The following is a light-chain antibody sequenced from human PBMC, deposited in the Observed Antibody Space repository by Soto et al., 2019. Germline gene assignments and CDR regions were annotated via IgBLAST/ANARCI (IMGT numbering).Light chain of an antibody. V-gene: IGKV4-1*01. J-gene: IGKJ4*01. CDR3: QQYYSTPLT. CDR2: WAS. Sequence: DIVLTQSPDSLSVSLGERPTINCKSSQSILYRSNGKEYLAWYQQKPGQPPKLLVYWASTRESGVPDRFSGSGSGTDFTLTINSLQAADVAVYYCQQYYSTPLTFGGGTKVDIK. CDR1: QSILYRSNGKEY.